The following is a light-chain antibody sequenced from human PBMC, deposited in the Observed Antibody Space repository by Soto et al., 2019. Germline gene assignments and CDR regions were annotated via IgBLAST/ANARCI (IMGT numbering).Light chain of an antibody. Sequence: QSVLTQPASVSGSPGQSLTISCTGTSSDVGGYNYVSWYQQHPGKAPKLMIYAVTDRPSGVSSRFSGSKSGNTASLTISGLQAEDEADYYCSSYTSSSTLYVFGTGTKVTVL. CDR2: AVT. V-gene: IGLV2-14*01. CDR3: SSYTSSSTLYV. J-gene: IGLJ1*01. CDR1: SSDVGGYNY.